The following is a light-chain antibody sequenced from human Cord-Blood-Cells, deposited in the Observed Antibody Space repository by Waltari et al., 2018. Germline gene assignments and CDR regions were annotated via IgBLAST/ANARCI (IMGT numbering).Light chain of an antibody. CDR3: QQYNNWPPWT. CDR1: QSVSSN. CDR2: GAS. Sequence: EIAMTQSPATLPVSPGARATLSCRASQSVSSNLAWYQQKPGQAPRLLIYGASTRATGIPARFSGSGSGTEFTLTISSLQSEDFAVYYCQQYNNWPPWTFGQGTKVEIK. V-gene: IGKV3-15*01. J-gene: IGKJ1*01.